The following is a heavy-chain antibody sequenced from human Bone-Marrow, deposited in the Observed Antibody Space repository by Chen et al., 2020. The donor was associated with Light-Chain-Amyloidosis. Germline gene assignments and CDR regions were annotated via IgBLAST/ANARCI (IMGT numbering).Heavy chain of an antibody. CDR2: IWYNGSNK. V-gene: IGHV3-33*01. CDR3: ASDRVVRFLGPGFDI. Sequence: QVQLVESGGGVVKPGRSLRLSCAASVFTFSSYGMHWVRQAPGKGLEWGAVIWYNGSNKYYADSVTGRFTISRDNSKNTLYLQMNSLRAEDTAVYYCASDRVVRFLGPGFDIWGQGTMVTVSS. J-gene: IGHJ3*02. CDR1: VFTFSSYG. D-gene: IGHD3-3*01.